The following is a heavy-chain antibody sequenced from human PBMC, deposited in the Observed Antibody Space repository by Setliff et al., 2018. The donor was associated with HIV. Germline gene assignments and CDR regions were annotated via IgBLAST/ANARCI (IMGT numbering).Heavy chain of an antibody. D-gene: IGHD6-13*01. CDR3: AALGYSSTWNY. Sequence: GGSLRLSCAASGFTFDDYAMHWVRQAPGKGLECVSFISWDGGSSDYADSVKGRFTISRDNSKSSLFLQMDSLRAEDTAFYYCAALGYSSTWNYWGQGTLVTVSS. V-gene: IGHV3-43D*03. J-gene: IGHJ4*02. CDR1: GFTFDDYA. CDR2: ISWDGGSS.